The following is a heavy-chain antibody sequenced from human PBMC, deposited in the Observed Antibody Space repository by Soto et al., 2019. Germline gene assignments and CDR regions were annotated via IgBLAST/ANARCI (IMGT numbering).Heavy chain of an antibody. CDR2: IYYSGST. CDR3: AREISYYGSGSYYTWFDP. CDR1: RGSFSSYY. V-gene: IGHV4-59*01. Sequence: PSATLSLTCTVSRGSFSSYYWSWIRQPPGKGLEWIAYIYYSGSTNCNPSLKSRVTISVDTSKNQFSLKLSSVTAADTAVYYCAREISYYGSGSYYTWFDPWGQGTLVTVS. D-gene: IGHD3-10*01. J-gene: IGHJ5*02.